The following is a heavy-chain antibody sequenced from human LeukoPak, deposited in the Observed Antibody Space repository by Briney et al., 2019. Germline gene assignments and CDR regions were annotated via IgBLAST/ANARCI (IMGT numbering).Heavy chain of an antibody. CDR3: ARGGQLGIDY. D-gene: IGHD7-27*01. J-gene: IGHJ4*02. Sequence: SETLSLTCTVSGGSISSNSYYWGWIRQPPGKGLEWIGSIYYSGSTDYNPSLKSRVTISVDTFKNQFSLKLSSVTAADTAVYYCARGGQLGIDYWGQGTLVTVSS. V-gene: IGHV4-39*07. CDR2: IYYSGST. CDR1: GGSISSNSYY.